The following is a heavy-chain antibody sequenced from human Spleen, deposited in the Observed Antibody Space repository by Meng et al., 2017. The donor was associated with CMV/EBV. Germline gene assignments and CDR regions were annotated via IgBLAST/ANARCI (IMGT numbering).Heavy chain of an antibody. CDR3: AKDYYGSGSPIDS. J-gene: IGHJ4*02. D-gene: IGHD3-10*01. V-gene: IGHV3-33*06. Sequence: AASGFTFDDYGMSWVRQAPGKGLEWVAVIWWDGSNQFYADSVKGRFTISRDNSKNTVYLQLNSLRGEDTAVYYCAKDYYGSGSPIDSWGQGTLVTVSS. CDR1: GFTFDDYG. CDR2: IWWDGSNQ.